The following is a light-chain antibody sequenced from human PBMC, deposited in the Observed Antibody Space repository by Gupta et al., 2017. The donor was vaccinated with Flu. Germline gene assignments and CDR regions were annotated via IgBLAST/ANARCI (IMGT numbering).Light chain of an antibody. CDR1: NSDVGSYNL. CDR3: CSYTVTRGRLV. Sequence: QSALTQPASVSGSPGQSITISCTGTNSDVGSYNLVSWYQQHPGKAPKLIIYEVSNRPSGVSNRFSGSKSGTTASLTISGLQAEDEADYYCCSYTVTRGRLVFGGGTKLTVL. CDR2: EVS. J-gene: IGLJ2*01. V-gene: IGLV2-23*02.